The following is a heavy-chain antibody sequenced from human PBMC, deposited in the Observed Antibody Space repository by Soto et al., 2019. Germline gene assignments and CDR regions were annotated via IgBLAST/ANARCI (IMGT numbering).Heavy chain of an antibody. J-gene: IGHJ4*02. D-gene: IGHD6-6*01. CDR1: GGTFSSYA. CDR2: IIPIFGTA. V-gene: IGHV1-69*13. Sequence: SVKVSCKASGGTFSSYAISWVRQAPGQGLEWMGGIIPIFGTANYAQKFQGRVTITADESTSTAYMELSSLRSEDTAVYYCARLKTLGSSTDYWGQRTLVTVSS. CDR3: ARLKTLGSSTDY.